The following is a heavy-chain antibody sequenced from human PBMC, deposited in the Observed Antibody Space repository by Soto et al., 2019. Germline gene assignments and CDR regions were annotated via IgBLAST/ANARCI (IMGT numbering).Heavy chain of an antibody. CDR3: ARNGYFTFDY. CDR2: IDRDGRDK. D-gene: IGHD4-17*01. V-gene: IGHV3-7*04. J-gene: IGHJ4*02. CDR1: GFTFNSHW. Sequence: EMQLVESGGGLVQPGGSLRLACLASGFTFNSHWMGWVRQSPGKGLEWVANIDRDGRDKYYVDSVKGRFTLSRDNAKNSVFLQMNSLRVEDTAMYYCARNGYFTFDYWGLGTLVTVSS.